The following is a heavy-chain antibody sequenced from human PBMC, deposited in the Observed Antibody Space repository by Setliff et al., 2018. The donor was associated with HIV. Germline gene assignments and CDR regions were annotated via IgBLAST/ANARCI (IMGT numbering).Heavy chain of an antibody. Sequence: SETLSLTCTVSGASIGSSTYYWGCIRQPPGKGLEWIGSIYYSGSTYYNPSLKSRVTISRDTSKNHFSLKLSSVTAADTAIYYCARVPTSSWYVTTQRTKEYFQQWGQGTLVTVSS. CDR2: IYYSGST. CDR1: GASIGSSTYY. D-gene: IGHD6-13*01. CDR3: ARVPTSSWYVTTQRTKEYFQQ. V-gene: IGHV4-39*02. J-gene: IGHJ1*01.